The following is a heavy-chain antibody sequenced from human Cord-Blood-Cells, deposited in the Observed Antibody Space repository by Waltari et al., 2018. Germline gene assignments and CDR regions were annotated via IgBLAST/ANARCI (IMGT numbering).Heavy chain of an antibody. CDR1: GGTFSSYA. D-gene: IGHD3-10*01. V-gene: IGHV1-69*01. CDR3: ARDQGGYYYGSGSGTFDY. CDR2: INPIFGTA. Sequence: QVQLVQSGAEVKKPGSSVKVSCKASGGTFSSYAISWVRQAPGQGLEWMGGINPIFGTANDAQKFQGRVKITADESTSTGYMGLSSLRSEDKAVYYCARDQGGYYYGSGSGTFDYRGQGTLVTVSS. J-gene: IGHJ4*02.